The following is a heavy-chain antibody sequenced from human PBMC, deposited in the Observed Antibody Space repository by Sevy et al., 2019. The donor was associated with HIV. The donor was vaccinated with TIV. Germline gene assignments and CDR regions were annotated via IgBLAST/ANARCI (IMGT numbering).Heavy chain of an antibody. D-gene: IGHD3-22*01. J-gene: IGHJ3*02. CDR3: ARDLEYYDSSGSVDDAFDI. V-gene: IGHV3-30-3*01. CDR1: GFTFSSYA. CDR2: ISYDGSNK. Sequence: GGSLRLSCAASGFTFSSYAMHWVRQAPGKGLEWVAVISYDGSNKYYADSVKGRFTISRDNSKNTLYLQMNSLTAEDTAVYYCARDLEYYDSSGSVDDAFDIWGQGTMVTVSS.